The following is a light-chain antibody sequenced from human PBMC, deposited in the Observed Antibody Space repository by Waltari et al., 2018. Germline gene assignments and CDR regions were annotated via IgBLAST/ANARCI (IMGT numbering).Light chain of an antibody. V-gene: IGKV1-5*03. J-gene: IGKJ2*01. CDR2: KSF. Sequence: DIQITQSPSTLSASVGDSVTITCRASQSISNYLTWYQQKPGKAPKVLIYKSFSLQSGVPSRFSGSGSETEFTLTISSLQPDDFATYYCQQYNLSPYTFGQGTTLEI. CDR3: QQYNLSPYT. CDR1: QSISNY.